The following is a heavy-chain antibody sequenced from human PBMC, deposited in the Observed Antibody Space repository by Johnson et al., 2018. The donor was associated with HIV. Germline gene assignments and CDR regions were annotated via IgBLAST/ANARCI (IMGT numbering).Heavy chain of an antibody. Sequence: VQLVQSGGGVVQPGRSLRLSCAASGFTFSSYAMYWVRQAPGKGLEWVAVISYGGSNKYSADFVQGRFTISRDNSRNSVYLEMNSLRTEDTAVYYCARGLKGAFDIWGQGTMVTVSS. CDR1: GFTFSSYA. CDR3: ARGLKGAFDI. J-gene: IGHJ3*02. V-gene: IGHV3-30-3*01. CDR2: ISYGGSNK.